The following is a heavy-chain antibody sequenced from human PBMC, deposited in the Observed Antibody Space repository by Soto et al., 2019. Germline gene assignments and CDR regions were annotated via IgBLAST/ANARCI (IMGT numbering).Heavy chain of an antibody. J-gene: IGHJ4*02. CDR1: GFTFSSYW. CDR2: IWYDGSNK. CDR3: ARDQGVIVGATTLTFDY. D-gene: IGHD1-26*01. Sequence: GGSLRLSCAASGFTFSSYWMHWVRQAPGKGLEWVAVIWYDGSNKYYADSVKGRFTISRDNSKNTLYLQMNSLRAEDTAVYYCARDQGVIVGATTLTFDYWGQGTLVTVSS. V-gene: IGHV3-33*08.